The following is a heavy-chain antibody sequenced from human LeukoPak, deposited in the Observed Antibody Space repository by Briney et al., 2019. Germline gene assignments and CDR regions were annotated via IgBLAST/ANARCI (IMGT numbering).Heavy chain of an antibody. Sequence: GGSLRLSCAASGFTFSRYWMSWVRQAPGKGLKWVANINQDGSEKYYVDSVKGRFTLSRDNAKNSLYLQMNSLRAGDTAVYYCARVTSGLDYWGQGTLVTVSS. V-gene: IGHV3-7*01. J-gene: IGHJ4*02. CDR1: GFTFSRYW. CDR2: INQDGSEK. CDR3: ARVTSGLDY.